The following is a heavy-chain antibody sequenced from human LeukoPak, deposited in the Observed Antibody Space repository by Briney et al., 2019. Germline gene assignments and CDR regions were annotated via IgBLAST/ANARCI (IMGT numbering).Heavy chain of an antibody. CDR1: GYTFTGYG. V-gene: IGHV1-18*01. CDR3: ARVEAEEYYYGSGSYYPGV. J-gene: IGHJ4*02. CDR2: ISAYNGNT. D-gene: IGHD3-10*01. Sequence: ASVKVSCKASGYTFTGYGISWVRQAPGQGLEWMGWISAYNGNTNYAQKLQGRVTMTTDTSTSTAYMELRSLRSDDTAVYYCARVEAEEYYYGSGSYYPGVWGQETLVTVSS.